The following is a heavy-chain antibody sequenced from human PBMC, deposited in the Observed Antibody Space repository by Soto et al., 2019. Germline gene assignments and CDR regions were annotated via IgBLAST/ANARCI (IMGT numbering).Heavy chain of an antibody. V-gene: IGHV4-59*01. J-gene: IGHJ4*02. CDR2: IYHSGYT. CDR1: GASLTNDY. CDR3: ARERSIFGVVTFDF. Sequence: QVQLQESGPGLVRPSETLSLTCSVSGASLTNDYWNWIRQSPGKGLEWIGDIYHSGYTKYNPSFESRVTISIDTSKNQFSLILTSVTAADTAVSYCARERSIFGVVTFDFWGQGTLVTVSS. D-gene: IGHD3-3*01.